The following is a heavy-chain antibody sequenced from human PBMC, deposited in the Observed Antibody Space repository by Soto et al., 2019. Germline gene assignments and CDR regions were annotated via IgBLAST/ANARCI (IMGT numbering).Heavy chain of an antibody. CDR1: GGSISSYY. Sequence: SETLSLTCTVSGGSISSYYWSWIRQPPGKGLEWIGYFYYSGSTNYNPSLKSRVTISVDTSKNQFSLKLSSETAADTAVYYCATTYYDCWSGYKFDPWGQGTLVTVSS. CDR2: FYYSGST. D-gene: IGHD3-3*01. CDR3: ATTYYDCWSGYKFDP. V-gene: IGHV4-59*01. J-gene: IGHJ5*02.